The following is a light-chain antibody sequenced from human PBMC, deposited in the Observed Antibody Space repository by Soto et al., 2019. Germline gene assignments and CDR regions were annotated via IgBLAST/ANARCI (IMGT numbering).Light chain of an antibody. CDR2: SDS. CDR3: ATWDDRPNVWV. J-gene: IGLJ3*02. CDR1: SSNIGSNT. V-gene: IGLV1-44*01. Sequence: QSVLTQPPSASGTPGQRVTISCSGSSSNIGSNTVTWYQRLPGTAPTLLIFSDSQRPSGVPDRFSGSKSGTSASLAISGLQSEDEADYFCATWDDRPNVWVFGGGTKLTVL.